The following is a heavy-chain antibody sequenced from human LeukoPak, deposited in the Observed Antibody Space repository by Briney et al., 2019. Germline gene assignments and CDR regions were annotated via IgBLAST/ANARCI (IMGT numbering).Heavy chain of an antibody. CDR3: AREGGDGIVGALRGYMDV. Sequence: ASVKVSCKASGYTFSDYYIHWVRQAPGQGLEWMGWINPNSGGTNYAQKFQGRVTMTRDTSISTAYMELSRLRSDDTAVYYCAREGGDGIVGALRGYMDVWGKGTTVTVSS. CDR2: INPNSGGT. V-gene: IGHV1-2*02. D-gene: IGHD1-26*01. J-gene: IGHJ6*03. CDR1: GYTFSDYY.